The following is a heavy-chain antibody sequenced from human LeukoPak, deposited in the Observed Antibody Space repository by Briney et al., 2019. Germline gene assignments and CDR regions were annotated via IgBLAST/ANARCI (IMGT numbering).Heavy chain of an antibody. D-gene: IGHD3-10*01. CDR3: AKAALPNYGSGAYPKH. Sequence: GGSLRLSCAASGFTFSSYGMHWVRQAPGKGLEWVAFIRYDGSNKYYADSVKGRFTISRDNSKNTLYLQMNSLRAEDTAVYYCAKAALPNYGSGAYPKHWGQGTLVTVSS. CDR2: IRYDGSNK. J-gene: IGHJ4*02. V-gene: IGHV3-30*02. CDR1: GFTFSSYG.